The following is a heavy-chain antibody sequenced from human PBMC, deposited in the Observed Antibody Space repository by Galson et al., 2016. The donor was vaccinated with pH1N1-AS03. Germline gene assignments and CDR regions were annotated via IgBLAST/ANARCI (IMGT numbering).Heavy chain of an antibody. CDR1: GGTLSSYT. CDR2: INPMVGSA. J-gene: IGHJ6*02. D-gene: IGHD5-24*01. CDR3: ARVSGEDGRGGYKGASAIDA. V-gene: IGHV1-69*08. Sequence: SVKVSCKASGGTLSSYTINWVRQAPGQGLEWMGRINPMVGSADYAQKLQDRVTITADKSTSTVYMELGSLRSEDTAVYYCARVSGEDGRGGYKGASAIDAWGQGTTVTVSS.